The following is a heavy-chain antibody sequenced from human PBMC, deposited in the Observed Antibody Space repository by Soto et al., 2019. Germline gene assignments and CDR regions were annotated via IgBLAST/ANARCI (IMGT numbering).Heavy chain of an antibody. V-gene: IGHV3-23*01. CDR2: ISGSGGST. CDR1: EVTSCSCA. D-gene: IGHD3-9*01. J-gene: IGHJ4*02. Sequence: RHSCAASEVTSCSCAMCRFSQDPGKGLEWVSAISGSGGSTYYADSVKGRFTISRDNSKNTLYLQMNSLRAEDTAVYYCAKSLRYFDWLPENHDDWGQGTLVTVSS. CDR3: AKSLRYFDWLPENHDD.